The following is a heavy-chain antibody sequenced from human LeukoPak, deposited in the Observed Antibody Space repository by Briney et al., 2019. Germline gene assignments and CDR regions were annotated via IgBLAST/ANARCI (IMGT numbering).Heavy chain of an antibody. CDR3: AREAVTPRVDFDY. CDR1: GFTFSSYS. J-gene: IGHJ4*02. Sequence: GGSLRLSCAASGFTFSSYSMNWVRQAPGKGLEWVSYISSSSSTIYYADSVKGRFTISRDNAKNSLYLQMNSLRAEDTAVYYCAREAVTPRVDFDYWGRGTLVTVSS. V-gene: IGHV3-48*04. D-gene: IGHD6-19*01. CDR2: ISSSSSTI.